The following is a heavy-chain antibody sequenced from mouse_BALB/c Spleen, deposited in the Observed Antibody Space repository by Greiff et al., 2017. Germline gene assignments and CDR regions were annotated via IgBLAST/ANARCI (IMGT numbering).Heavy chain of an antibody. CDR1: GFSLTSYG. D-gene: IGHD1-1*01. J-gene: IGHJ4*01. CDR3: AREGSYYAMDY. Sequence: QVQLKESGPGLVAPSQSLSITCTVSGFSLTSYGVHWVRQPPGKGLEWLGVIWAGGSTNYNSALMSRLSISKDNSKSQVFLNMNSLQTDDTAMYYCAREGSYYAMDYWGQGTSVTVSS. CDR2: IWAGGST. V-gene: IGHV2-9*02.